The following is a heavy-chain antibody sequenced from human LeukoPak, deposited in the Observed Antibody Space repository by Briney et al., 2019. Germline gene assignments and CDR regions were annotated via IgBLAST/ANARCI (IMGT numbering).Heavy chain of an antibody. J-gene: IGHJ4*02. V-gene: IGHV3-23*01. Sequence: GVSLRLSCAASGFTFSSSDMSWVRQAPGKGLEWVSGISSGGGSAYYADSVKGRFTISRDKFKSTLYLQMNSLRAEDTAIYYCAKTYCSSASCYDFDYWGQGTLVTVSS. CDR1: GFTFSSSD. CDR2: ISSGGGSA. D-gene: IGHD2-2*01. CDR3: AKTYCSSASCYDFDY.